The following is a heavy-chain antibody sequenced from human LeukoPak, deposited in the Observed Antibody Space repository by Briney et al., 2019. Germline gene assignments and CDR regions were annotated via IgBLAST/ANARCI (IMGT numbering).Heavy chain of an antibody. CDR3: AKDDRRVRLSYVLDH. J-gene: IGHJ4*02. Sequence: GGSLRLSCAASGFTFSSYGMHWVRQAPGKGLEWVAVISYDGSNKYYADSVKGRITISRDNSKNTLYLQMNGLRAEDTAVYYCAKDDRRVRLSYVLDHWGQGTLVTVSP. V-gene: IGHV3-30*18. CDR1: GFTFSSYG. CDR2: ISYDGSNK. D-gene: IGHD3-10*01.